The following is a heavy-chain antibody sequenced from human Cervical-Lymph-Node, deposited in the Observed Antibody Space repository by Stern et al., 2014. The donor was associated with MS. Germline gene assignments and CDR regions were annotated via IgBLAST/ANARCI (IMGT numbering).Heavy chain of an antibody. CDR1: GFTFRSDW. CDR2: IKEDGSEK. Sequence: EGQLVESGGGLVQPGGSLRLSCVGSGFTFRSDWMTWVRQVPGKGLEWVANIKEDGSEKHYVDSVKGRFTISRDNAKNSLFLQMNTLRVEDTAIYYCARDQGVMPLSQWGQGTLVTVSS. V-gene: IGHV3-7*01. J-gene: IGHJ4*02. CDR3: ARDQGVMPLSQ. D-gene: IGHD2-2*01.